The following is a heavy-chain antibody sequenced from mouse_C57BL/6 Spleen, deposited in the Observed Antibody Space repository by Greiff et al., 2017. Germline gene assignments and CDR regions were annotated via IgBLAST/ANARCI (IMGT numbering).Heavy chain of an antibody. D-gene: IGHD1-3*01. J-gene: IGHJ2*01. V-gene: IGHV5-6*02. CDR3: ARGSGNYFGC. CDR2: ISSGGSYT. CDR1: GFTFSSYG. Sequence: EVKLVESGGDLVKPGGSLKLSCAASGFTFSSYGMSWVRQTPDKRLEWVATISSGGSYTYYPDSVKGRFTISRDNAKNTLYLQMSSLKSEDTAMYYCARGSGNYFGCWGQGTTLTVSS.